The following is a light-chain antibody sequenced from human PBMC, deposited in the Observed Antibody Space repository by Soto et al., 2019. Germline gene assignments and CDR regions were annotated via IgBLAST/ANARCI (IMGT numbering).Light chain of an antibody. Sequence: QSVLTPPPSVSASPGQSGTIACSRISSNIGGNSVSWYQQLPGTAPKLLIYDDDKRPSGIPDRFSGSKSGTSATLGITGFQTGDEADYYCGSWDSSLSAYVFGTGTKVTVL. J-gene: IGLJ1*01. CDR2: DDD. CDR3: GSWDSSLSAYV. CDR1: SSNIGGNS. V-gene: IGLV1-51*01.